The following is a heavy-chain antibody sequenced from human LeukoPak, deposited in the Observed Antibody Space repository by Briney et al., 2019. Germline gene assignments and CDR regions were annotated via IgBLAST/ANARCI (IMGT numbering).Heavy chain of an antibody. D-gene: IGHD6-13*01. CDR1: GDSISSGDYY. CDR2: IYHSGST. J-gene: IGHJ6*03. Sequence: SETLSLTCTVSGDSISSGDYYWGWIRQPPGKGLEWIGSIYHSGSTYYNPSLKSRVTISVDTSKNQFSLKLSSVTAADTAVYYCARDVGSSSYRFPPRYYYYYMDVWGKGTTVTVSS. CDR3: ARDVGSSSYRFPPRYYYYYMDV. V-gene: IGHV4-38-2*02.